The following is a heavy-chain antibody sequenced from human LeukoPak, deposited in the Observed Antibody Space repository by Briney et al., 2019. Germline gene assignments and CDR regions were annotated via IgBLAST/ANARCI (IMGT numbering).Heavy chain of an antibody. CDR3: TRPRYDILTGYYNPPGIDYYMDV. D-gene: IGHD3-9*01. Sequence: PGGSLRLSCAASGFTLSGSAMHWVRQASGQGLEWVGRIRSKANSYATAYAASVKGRFTISRDDSKNTAYLQMNSLKTEDTAVYYCTRPRYDILTGYYNPPGIDYYMDVWGKGTTVNVSS. CDR2: IRSKANSYAT. J-gene: IGHJ6*03. CDR1: GFTLSGSA. V-gene: IGHV3-73*01.